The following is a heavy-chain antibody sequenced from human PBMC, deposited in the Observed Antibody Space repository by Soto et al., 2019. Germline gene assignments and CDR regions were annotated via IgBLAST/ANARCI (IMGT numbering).Heavy chain of an antibody. D-gene: IGHD7-27*01. J-gene: IGHJ4*02. CDR2: IWYDGSNK. CDR3: ARDGEIGTPDYYFDY. Sequence: GGSLRLSCAASGFTFSSYGMHWVRQAPGKGLEWVAVIWYDGSNKYYADSVKGRFTISRDNSKNTLYLQMNSLRAEDTAVYYCARDGEIGTPDYYFDYWGQGTLVTVSS. V-gene: IGHV3-33*01. CDR1: GFTFSSYG.